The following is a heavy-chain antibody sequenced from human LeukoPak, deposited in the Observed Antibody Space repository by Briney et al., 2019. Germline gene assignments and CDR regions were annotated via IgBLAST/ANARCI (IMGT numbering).Heavy chain of an antibody. J-gene: IGHJ1*01. CDR3: ARQGLYDSSDFWTFQH. Sequence: GGSLRLSCAASGFIFSDYYMSWIRQTPEKGLEWLSYISSSSSYKNYADSLKGRFTISRDNAKNSVYLQMNSLSAEDTAVYYCARQGLYDSSDFWTFQHWGQGTLVTVSS. D-gene: IGHD3/OR15-3a*01. CDR1: GFIFSDYY. CDR2: ISSSSSYK. V-gene: IGHV3-11*06.